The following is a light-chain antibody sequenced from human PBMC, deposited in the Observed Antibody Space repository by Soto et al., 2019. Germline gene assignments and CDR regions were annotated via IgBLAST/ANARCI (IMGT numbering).Light chain of an antibody. CDR3: QQYGSSPPDT. V-gene: IGKV3-20*01. CDR1: ETIRSNY. CDR2: GAS. J-gene: IGKJ3*01. Sequence: EIVLTQSPGTLSSSPGEGVTLSCRAIETIRSNYLAWYQKKPGQAPRLLIFGASTRATGIPDKFSGSGSGTDVTLTISSLVPEDFAQYYCQQYGSSPPDTFGPGT.